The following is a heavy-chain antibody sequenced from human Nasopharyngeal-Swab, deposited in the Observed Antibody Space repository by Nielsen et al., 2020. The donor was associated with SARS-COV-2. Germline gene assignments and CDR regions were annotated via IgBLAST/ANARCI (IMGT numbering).Heavy chain of an antibody. CDR2: INSDGSNS. V-gene: IGHV3-74*01. CDR3: ARDHGSEDFDY. J-gene: IGHJ4*02. CDR1: GFSFSADW. D-gene: IGHD6-19*01. Sequence: GESLKVSCEASGFSFSADWMHWVCQAPGKGLVWVARINSDGSNSRYADSVMGRFTISRDNAKNTLYLQMNSLRVDDTAVYYCARDHGSEDFDYWGQGTLVTVSS.